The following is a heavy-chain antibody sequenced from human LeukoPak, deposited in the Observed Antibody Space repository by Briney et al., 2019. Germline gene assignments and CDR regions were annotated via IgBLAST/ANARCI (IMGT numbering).Heavy chain of an antibody. CDR2: IYHSGST. D-gene: IGHD2-2*01. V-gene: IGHV4-4*02. Sequence: SETLSLTCAVSGGSISSSNWWSWVRQPPGKGLEWIGEIYHSGSTNYNPSLKSRVTISVDKSKNQFSLKPSSVTAADTAVYYCARDLGYCSSTSCREDGDYWGQGTLVTVSS. CDR3: ARDLGYCSSTSCREDGDY. CDR1: GGSISSSNW. J-gene: IGHJ4*02.